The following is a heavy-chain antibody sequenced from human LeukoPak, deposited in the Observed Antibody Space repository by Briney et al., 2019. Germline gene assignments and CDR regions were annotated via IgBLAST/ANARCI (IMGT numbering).Heavy chain of an antibody. CDR2: IRYDGSNK. CDR3: AKEGLKVGATRAFDI. V-gene: IGHV3-30*02. J-gene: IGHJ3*02. CDR1: GFTFSSYG. D-gene: IGHD1-26*01. Sequence: GGSLRLSCAASGFTFSSYGMNWVRQAPGKGLEWVTFIRYDGSNKYYADSVKGRFTIPRDNSKNTLYLQMNSLRAEDTAVYYCAKEGLKVGATRAFDIWGQGTMVTVSS.